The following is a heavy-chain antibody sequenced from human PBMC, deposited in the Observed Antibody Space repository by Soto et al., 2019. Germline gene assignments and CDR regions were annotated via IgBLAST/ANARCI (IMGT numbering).Heavy chain of an antibody. CDR2: TYYRSKWYN. CDR1: GDSVSSNSAG. D-gene: IGHD6-6*01. V-gene: IGHV6-1*01. Sequence: SQTLSRTSVISGDSVSSNSAGWIWIRQSPSRGLEWLGRTYYRSKWYNDYAVSVKSRITINPDTSKNQFSLQLNSVTPEDTAVYYCAREGYSSSTIYYYYYMDVWGKGTTVTVSS. CDR3: AREGYSSSTIYYYYYMDV. J-gene: IGHJ6*03.